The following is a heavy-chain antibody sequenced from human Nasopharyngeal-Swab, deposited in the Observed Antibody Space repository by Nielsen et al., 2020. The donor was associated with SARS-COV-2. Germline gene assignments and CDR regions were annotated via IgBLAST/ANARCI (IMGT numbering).Heavy chain of an antibody. Sequence: WIRQAPGKGLEWVSSIGRYGTDIFHADSVKGRFSVFRDAANKSIYLQMRSLRAEDTAVYYCARGTVFGVANGMDVWGQGTTVTVSS. CDR2: IGRYGTDI. V-gene: IGHV3-21*01. J-gene: IGHJ6*02. CDR3: ARGTVFGVANGMDV. D-gene: IGHD3-3*01.